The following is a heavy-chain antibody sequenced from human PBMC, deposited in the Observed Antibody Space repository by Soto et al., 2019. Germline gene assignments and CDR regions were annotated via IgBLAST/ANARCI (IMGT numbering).Heavy chain of an antibody. J-gene: IGHJ6*03. Sequence: SETLSLTCNVSGGSISGHYWSWVRQTPGKGLEWIGYIYYSGSTNYNPSLKSRVTISVDTSKNHFSLRLTSVTAADTAVYYCARGPYYDLIWNYYYMDVWDKGTTVTVSS. D-gene: IGHD3-16*01. V-gene: IGHV4-59*08. CDR1: GGSISGHY. CDR3: ARGPYYDLIWNYYYMDV. CDR2: IYYSGST.